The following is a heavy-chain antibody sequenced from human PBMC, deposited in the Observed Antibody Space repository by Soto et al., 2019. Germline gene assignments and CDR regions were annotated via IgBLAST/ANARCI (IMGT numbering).Heavy chain of an antibody. D-gene: IGHD2-2*01. CDR3: SRGPLCGSTTCYY. Sequence: PGGSLRLSCAASGFTFSNYWMHWVRQAPGTGLVWVSRIDTDGSTTTYADSAKGRFTISRDNAKSIAYLQMNSLKTEDTAVYYCSRGPLCGSTTCYYWGQGTLVTVSS. V-gene: IGHV3-74*01. J-gene: IGHJ4*02. CDR2: IDTDGSTT. CDR1: GFTFSNYW.